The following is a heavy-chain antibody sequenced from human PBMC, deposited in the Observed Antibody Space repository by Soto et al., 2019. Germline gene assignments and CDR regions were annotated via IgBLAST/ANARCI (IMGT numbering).Heavy chain of an antibody. V-gene: IGHV4-30-2*01. J-gene: IGHJ4*02. D-gene: IGHD6-19*01. Sequence: QLQLQESGSGLVKPSQTLSLTCAVSGGSISSGGYSWSWIRQPPGKGLEWIGYIYHSGSTYYNPSPKGRVTISVHRSKNQFSLKLSSVTAADTAVYYCAKAGGLGAVAADYWGQGTLVTVSS. CDR3: AKAGGLGAVAADY. CDR2: IYHSGST. CDR1: GGSISSGGYS.